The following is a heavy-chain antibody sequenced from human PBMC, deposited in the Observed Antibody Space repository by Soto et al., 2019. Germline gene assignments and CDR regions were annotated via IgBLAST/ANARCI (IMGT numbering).Heavy chain of an antibody. J-gene: IGHJ4*02. D-gene: IGHD2-15*01. CDR2: IIPIFGIA. CDR1: GGTFSSYT. V-gene: IGHV1-69*13. Sequence: SVKVSCKASGGTFSSYTISWVRQAPGQGLERMGRIIPIFGIANYAQKFQGRVTITADESTSTAYMELSSLRSEDTAVYYCARDYSGGTTYYFDYWGQGTLVTVSS. CDR3: ARDYSGGTTYYFDY.